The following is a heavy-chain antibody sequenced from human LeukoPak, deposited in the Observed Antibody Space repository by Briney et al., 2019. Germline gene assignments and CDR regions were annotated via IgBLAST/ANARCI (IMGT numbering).Heavy chain of an antibody. CDR1: GFTFSSYA. J-gene: IGHJ4*02. V-gene: IGHV3-23*01. D-gene: IGHD5-18*01. Sequence: SGGSLRLSCAASGFTFSSYALSWVRQAPGKGLEWVSAISGSGVSTYYADSVKGRFTNSRTNSKNTLYLQMYSLRADDTAVSYCARESGSGYSYGYTYWGQGTLVTVSS. CDR3: ARESGSGYSYGYTY. CDR2: ISGSGVST.